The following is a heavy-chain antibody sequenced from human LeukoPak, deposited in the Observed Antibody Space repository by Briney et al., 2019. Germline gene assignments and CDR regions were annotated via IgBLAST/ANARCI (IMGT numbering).Heavy chain of an antibody. J-gene: IGHJ4*02. Sequence: GASPKISCKGSGYSFTSYWIGWVRQMPGKGLEWMGIIYPGDSDTRYSPSFQGQVTISADKSISTAYLQWSSLKASDIAMYYCARRGYCSGGSCYLLDYWGQGTLVTVS. CDR3: ARRGYCSGGSCYLLDY. D-gene: IGHD2-15*01. CDR2: IYPGDSDT. CDR1: GYSFTSYW. V-gene: IGHV5-51*01.